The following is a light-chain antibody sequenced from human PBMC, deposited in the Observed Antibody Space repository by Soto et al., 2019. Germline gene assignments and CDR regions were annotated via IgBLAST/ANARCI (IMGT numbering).Light chain of an antibody. Sequence: DIQMTQSPSSLSASVGDRVTITCRASQSISNSVNWYQQKPGKVPKLLVSATSSLQSGVPSRFIGSGSGTDFTLTITSLQPEDFASYYCQQGYSTPADTFGQGTKLEIK. CDR2: ATS. CDR1: QSISNS. CDR3: QQGYSTPADT. V-gene: IGKV1-39*01. J-gene: IGKJ2*01.